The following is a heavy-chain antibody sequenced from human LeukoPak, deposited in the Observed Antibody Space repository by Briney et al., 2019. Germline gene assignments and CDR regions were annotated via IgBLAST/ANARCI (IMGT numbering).Heavy chain of an antibody. CDR3: AAVPNGYGPLYGVDP. CDR2: IVVGSGNT. V-gene: IGHV1-58*02. CDR1: GFTFTSSA. J-gene: IGHJ5*02. D-gene: IGHD5-18*01. Sequence: SVKVSCKASGFTFTSSAMQWVRQARGQRLEWIGWIVVGSGNTNYAQKFQERVTITRDMSTSTAYMELSSLRSEDTAAYYCAAVPNGYGPLYGVDPWGQGTLVTVSS.